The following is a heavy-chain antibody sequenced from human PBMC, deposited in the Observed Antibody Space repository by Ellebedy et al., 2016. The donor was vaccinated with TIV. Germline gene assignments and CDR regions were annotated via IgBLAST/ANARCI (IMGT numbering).Heavy chain of an antibody. CDR3: ARGASSGWYGMDV. CDR2: IKQDGSEK. D-gene: IGHD6-19*01. V-gene: IGHV3-7*03. J-gene: IGHJ6*02. Sequence: GESLKISCAASGFTFSSYWMSWVRQAPGKGLEWVANIKQDGSEKYYVDSVKGRFTISRDNAKNSLYLQMNSLRAEDTAVYYCARGASSGWYGMDVWGQGTTVTVSS. CDR1: GFTFSSYW.